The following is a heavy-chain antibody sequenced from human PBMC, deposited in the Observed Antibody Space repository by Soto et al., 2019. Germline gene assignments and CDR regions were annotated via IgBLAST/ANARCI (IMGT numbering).Heavy chain of an antibody. V-gene: IGHV3-23*01. CDR3: AKDQGSSWYEIDY. CDR1: GFTFSNYA. CDR2: IRGSGGST. Sequence: EVQLLESGGGLVQHGGSLRLSCAASGFTFSNYAVTWVRQAPGKGLEWVSTIRGSGGSTYYADSVKGRFTISRDNSKNTLYLQMNSLRAEDTAVYYCAKDQGSSWYEIDYWGQGTLVTVSS. J-gene: IGHJ4*02. D-gene: IGHD6-13*01.